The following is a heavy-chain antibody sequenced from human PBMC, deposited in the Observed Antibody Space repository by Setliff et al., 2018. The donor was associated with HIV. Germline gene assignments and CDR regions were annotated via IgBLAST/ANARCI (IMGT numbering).Heavy chain of an antibody. CDR2: ISSSSSSYT. CDR1: GITVSGIY. V-gene: IGHV3-11*06. Sequence: GGSLRLSCVASGITVSGIYMTWVRQAPGKGLEWVSSISSSSSSYTNYADSVKGRLTISRDNSKNTLYLQMNSLRAEDTAVYCCARSKGHLYYDDDTGYVLRAFDIWGQGTMVTVSS. D-gene: IGHD3-22*01. CDR3: ARSKGHLYYDDDTGYVLRAFDI. J-gene: IGHJ3*02.